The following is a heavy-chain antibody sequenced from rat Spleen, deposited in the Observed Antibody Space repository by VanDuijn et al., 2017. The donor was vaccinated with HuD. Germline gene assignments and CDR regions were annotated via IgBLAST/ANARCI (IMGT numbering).Heavy chain of an antibody. Sequence: EVQLVESGGGLVQPGRSLKLSCVASGLTFNNYWMTWIRQAPGKGLEWVASITNTGGSTYYRDSVKGRFTISRDNAKSTLYLQMDSLRSEDTATYYCTGSNPNWFAYWGQGTLVTVSS. J-gene: IGHJ3*01. D-gene: IGHD3-4*01. CDR2: ITNTGGST. V-gene: IGHV5-31*01. CDR1: GLTFNNYW. CDR3: TGSNPNWFAY.